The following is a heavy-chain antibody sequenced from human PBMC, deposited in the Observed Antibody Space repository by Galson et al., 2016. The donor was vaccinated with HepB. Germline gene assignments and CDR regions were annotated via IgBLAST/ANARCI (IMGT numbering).Heavy chain of an antibody. CDR3: AREDSSGYYYFDY. V-gene: IGHV3-23*01. Sequence: SLRLSCAASGFTFSTSWMSWVRQAPGRGLEWVSGISGSGASTTYADPVKGRFTISRDISKNTLYLQMNSLRAEDTAVYYCAREDSSGYYYFDYWGQGTLVTVSS. J-gene: IGHJ4*02. CDR1: GFTFSTSW. D-gene: IGHD3-22*01. CDR2: ISGSGAST.